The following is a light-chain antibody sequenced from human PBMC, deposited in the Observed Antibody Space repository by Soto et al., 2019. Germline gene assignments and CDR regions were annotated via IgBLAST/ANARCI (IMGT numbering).Light chain of an antibody. Sequence: DIQMTQSPFSLSASEGDRVTITCRASQSISSYVNWYQQKVAKAPKLLIYAASRLQSEVPSRFVGGGSDTEFTLTITSPQPEDFATYYCQQSHGIPYTFGQGTKLEIK. J-gene: IGKJ2*01. CDR3: QQSHGIPYT. CDR2: AAS. CDR1: QSISSY. V-gene: IGKV1-39*01.